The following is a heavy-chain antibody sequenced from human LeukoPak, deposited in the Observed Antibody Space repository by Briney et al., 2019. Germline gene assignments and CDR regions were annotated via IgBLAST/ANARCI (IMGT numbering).Heavy chain of an antibody. V-gene: IGHV1-46*01. CDR3: ARDQSGSTTVTETTDYWYFDV. J-gene: IGHJ2*01. CDR2: INTTGTYT. CDR1: GYRFTSTY. D-gene: IGHD4-17*01. Sequence: ASVKLSCKASGYRFTSTYMHWVRQAPGQGLEWMGLINTTGTYTKNAQKFQSRVSMTRDTSTSTDYMELRSLTSEDSAVYYCARDQSGSTTVTETTDYWYFDVWGRGTLVTVSS.